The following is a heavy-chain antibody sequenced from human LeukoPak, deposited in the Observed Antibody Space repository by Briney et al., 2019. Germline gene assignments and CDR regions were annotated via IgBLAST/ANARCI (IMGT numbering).Heavy chain of an antibody. CDR2: IWYDGSNK. V-gene: IGHV3-33*01. D-gene: IGHD3-10*01. Sequence: GGSLRLSCAASGFTFSSYGMHWVRHAPGKGLEGVAVIWYDGSNKYYADSVKGRFTISRDNSKNTLYLQMNSLRAEDTAVYYCARGPAWFGELGYGMDVWGQGTTVTVSS. CDR3: ARGPAWFGELGYGMDV. J-gene: IGHJ6*02. CDR1: GFTFSSYG.